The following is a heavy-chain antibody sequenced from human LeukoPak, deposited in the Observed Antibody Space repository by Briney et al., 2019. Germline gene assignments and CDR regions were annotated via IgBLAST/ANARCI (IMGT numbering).Heavy chain of an antibody. J-gene: IGHJ6*02. D-gene: IGHD1-26*01. V-gene: IGHV3-43*02. CDR1: GFTFDDYA. CDR3: AKDRGSGDSKKWDPIYCYYGMDV. CDR2: ISGDGGST. Sequence: GGSLRLSCAASGFTFDDYAMHWVRQAPGKGLEWVSLISGDGGSTYYEDSVKGRFTISRDNSKNSLYLQMNSLRTEDTALYYCAKDRGSGDSKKWDPIYCYYGMDVWGQGTTVTVSS.